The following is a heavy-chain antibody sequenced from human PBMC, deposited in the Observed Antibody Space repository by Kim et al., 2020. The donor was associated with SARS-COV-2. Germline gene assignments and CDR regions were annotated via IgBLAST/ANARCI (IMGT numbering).Heavy chain of an antibody. Sequence: GGSLRLSCAASGFTFDDYAMHWVRQAPGKGLEWVSGISWNSGSIGYADSVKGRFTISRDNAKNSLYLQMNSLRAEDTALYYCAKAHMIVVVIEGAFDIWG. V-gene: IGHV3-9*01. D-gene: IGHD3-22*01. CDR3: AKAHMIVVVIEGAFDI. CDR2: ISWNSGSI. J-gene: IGHJ3*02. CDR1: GFTFDDYA.